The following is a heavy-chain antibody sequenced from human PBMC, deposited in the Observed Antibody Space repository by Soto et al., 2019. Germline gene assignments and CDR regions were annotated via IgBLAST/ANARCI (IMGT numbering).Heavy chain of an antibody. D-gene: IGHD5-12*01. CDR2: IYHSGST. Sequence: QLQLQESGSGLVKPSQTLSLTCAVSGGSISSGGYSWSWIRQPPGKGLEWIGYIYHSGSTYYNPSLKSRVTISVDRSKNQFSLKLSSVTAADTAVYYCARYRFGGSLTYYFDYWGQGTLVTVSS. CDR3: ARYRFGGSLTYYFDY. CDR1: GGSISSGGYS. V-gene: IGHV4-30-2*01. J-gene: IGHJ4*02.